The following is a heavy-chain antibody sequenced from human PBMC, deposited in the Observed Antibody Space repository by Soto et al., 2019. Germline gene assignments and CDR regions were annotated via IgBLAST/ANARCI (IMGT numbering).Heavy chain of an antibody. CDR2: ISYDGSNK. V-gene: IGHV3-30*03. CDR3: AREGLSLGLL. J-gene: IGHJ4*02. Sequence: GGSMRLSWGASGLNSSGYGMHWVRQDTGKGLEWVAVISYDGSNKYYADSVKGRFTISRDNSKNTLYLQMNSLRAEDTAVYYCAREGLSLGLLWGQGTLVTVSS. CDR1: GLNSSGYG. D-gene: IGHD1-26*01.